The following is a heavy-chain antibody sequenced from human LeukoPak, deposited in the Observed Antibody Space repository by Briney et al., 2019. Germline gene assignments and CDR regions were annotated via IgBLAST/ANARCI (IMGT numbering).Heavy chain of an antibody. J-gene: IGHJ4*02. CDR2: IRYDGSNK. CDR3: AKDLGMSSTSPQGY. V-gene: IGHV3-30*02. D-gene: IGHD2-2*01. CDR1: GFTFSSYA. Sequence: GGSLRLSCAASGFTFSSYAMHWVRQAPGKGLEWVAFIRYDGSNKYYADSVKGRFTISRDNSKNTLYLQMNSLRAEDTAVYYCAKDLGMSSTSPQGYWGQGTLVTVSS.